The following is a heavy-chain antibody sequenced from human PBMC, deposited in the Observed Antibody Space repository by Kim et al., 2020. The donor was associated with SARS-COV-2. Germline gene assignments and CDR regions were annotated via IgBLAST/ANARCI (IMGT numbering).Heavy chain of an antibody. CDR2: IHAGNDNT. V-gene: IGHV1-3*01. J-gene: IGHJ4*02. CDR1: GYNFITYA. CDR3: SRDWTSQAPFDY. D-gene: IGHD3-3*01. Sequence: ASVKVSCKASGYNFITYAMHWVRQAPGQRLEWMGWIHAGNDNTKYSQNFQGRVSMTRDTSTSTAYMELSSLTSEDTAVYYCSRDWTSQAPFDYWRQGTVV.